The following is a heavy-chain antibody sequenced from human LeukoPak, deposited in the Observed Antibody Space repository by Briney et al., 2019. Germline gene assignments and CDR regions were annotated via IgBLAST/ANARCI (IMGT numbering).Heavy chain of an antibody. D-gene: IGHD1-26*01. J-gene: IGHJ6*03. Sequence: ASVKVSCKASGYTFTSYDINWVRQATGQGLEWMGWMNPNSGNTGYAQKFRGRVTITRNTSISTAYMELSSLRSEDTAVYYCARGLEWELPRNYYYMDVWGKGTTVTVSS. CDR3: ARGLEWELPRNYYYMDV. V-gene: IGHV1-8*03. CDR2: MNPNSGNT. CDR1: GYTFTSYD.